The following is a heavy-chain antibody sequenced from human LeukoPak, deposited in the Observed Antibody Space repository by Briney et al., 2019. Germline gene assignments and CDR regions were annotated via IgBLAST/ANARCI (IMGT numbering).Heavy chain of an antibody. D-gene: IGHD3-10*01. CDR3: ARANYYGSGKKDLDY. CDR2: MNPNSGNT. J-gene: IGHJ4*02. V-gene: IGHV1-8*01. Sequence: GASVKVSCKASGYTFTRYDINWVRQATGQGLEWMGWMNPNSGNTDFAQKFQGRVTMTRNTSMSTAYMELSSLRSEDTAVYYCARANYYGSGKKDLDYWGQGTLVTVSS. CDR1: GYTFTRYD.